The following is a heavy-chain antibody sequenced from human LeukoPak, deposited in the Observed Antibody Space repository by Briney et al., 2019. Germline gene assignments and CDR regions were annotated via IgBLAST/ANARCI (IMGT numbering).Heavy chain of an antibody. Sequence: ASVKVSCKASGYTFTSYDINWVRQATGQGLEWMGWMNPNSSNTGYAQKFQGRVTMTRNTSISTAYMELSSLRSEDTAVYYCARRGRITMVRGVSHFDYWGQGTLVTVSS. V-gene: IGHV1-8*01. CDR1: GYTFTSYD. D-gene: IGHD3-10*01. J-gene: IGHJ4*02. CDR3: ARRGRITMVRGVSHFDY. CDR2: MNPNSSNT.